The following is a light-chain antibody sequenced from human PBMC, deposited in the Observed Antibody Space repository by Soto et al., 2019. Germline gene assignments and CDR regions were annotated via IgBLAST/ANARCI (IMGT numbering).Light chain of an antibody. V-gene: IGKV1-5*01. CDR3: QQYQTDWT. Sequence: DIQMTQSPSTLSASVGDTVTITFRASESLDNWLAWYQQKPGKAPKLLLFAASTLLGGVPSRFSGRGSGTEFTLTISSLQADDFATYYCQQYQTDWTFGQGTKVDIK. CDR1: ESLDNW. CDR2: AAS. J-gene: IGKJ1*01.